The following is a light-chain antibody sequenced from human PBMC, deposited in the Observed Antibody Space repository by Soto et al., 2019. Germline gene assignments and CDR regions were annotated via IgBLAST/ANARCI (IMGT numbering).Light chain of an antibody. CDR2: EVS. Sequence: QSALTQPASVSGSPGQSITISCTGTNSDGAYKYVSWYQQHPGKAPKLIIYEVSNRPSGVSNRFSGSKSGNTASLTISGLQAEDEGDYYCSSYTDSSAVFGGGTKVTVL. J-gene: IGLJ3*02. V-gene: IGLV2-14*01. CDR1: NSDGAYKY. CDR3: SSYTDSSAV.